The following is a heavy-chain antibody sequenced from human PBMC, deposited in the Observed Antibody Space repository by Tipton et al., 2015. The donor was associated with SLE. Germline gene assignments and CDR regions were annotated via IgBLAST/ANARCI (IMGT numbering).Heavy chain of an antibody. V-gene: IGHV3-30*04. CDR1: GFTFSSYA. J-gene: IGHJ2*01. CDR3: ARDRLHDFWSGYPRGYFDL. CDR2: ISYDGSNK. D-gene: IGHD3-3*01. Sequence: RSLRLSCAASGFTFSSYAMHWVRQAPGKGLEWVAVISYDGSNKYYADSVKGRFTISRDNSKNTLYLQMNSLRAEDTAVYYCARDRLHDFWSGYPRGYFDLWGRGTLVTVSS.